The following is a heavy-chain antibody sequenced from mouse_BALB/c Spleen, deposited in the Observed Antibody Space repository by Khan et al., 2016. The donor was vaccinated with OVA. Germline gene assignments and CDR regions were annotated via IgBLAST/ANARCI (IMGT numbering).Heavy chain of an antibody. V-gene: IGHV9-3-1*01. CDR2: INTYTGEP. Sequence: QIQLVQSGPELKKPGETVKISCKASGYTFTNYGMNWVKQAPGKGLKWMGWINTYTGEPTYADDFKGRFAFSLATSASTAYFQINNLKNEDTATXFCARRKPYWYFDVWGAGTTVTVSS. CDR1: GYTFTNYG. J-gene: IGHJ1*01. CDR3: ARRKPYWYFDV.